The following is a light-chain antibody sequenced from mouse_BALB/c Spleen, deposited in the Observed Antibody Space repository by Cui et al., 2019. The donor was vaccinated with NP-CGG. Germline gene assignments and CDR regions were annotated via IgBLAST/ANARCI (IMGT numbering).Light chain of an antibody. V-gene: IGLV1*01. CDR2: GTN. J-gene: IGLJ1*01. CDR3: ALWYSNNWV. Sequence: QAVVTQESALTTSPGETVTLTCRSSTGAVTTSNYANWVQEKPDHLFTGLIGGTNNRVPGVPARFSGSLIGDKAALTITGAQTEDEAIYFCALWYSNNWVFGGGTKLTVL. CDR1: TGAVTTSNY.